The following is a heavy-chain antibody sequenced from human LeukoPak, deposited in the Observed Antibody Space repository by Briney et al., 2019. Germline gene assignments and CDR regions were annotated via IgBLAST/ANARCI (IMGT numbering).Heavy chain of an antibody. CDR2: INPNSGGT. Sequence: ASVKVSCKASGYTFTGYYIYWVRQAPGQGLEWMGWINPNSGGTNYAQKFQGRVALTRDTSITTSYMDLSGLTSDDTAVYYCARETMVARGYFDYWGQGTLVTVSS. J-gene: IGHJ4*02. D-gene: IGHD4/OR15-4a*01. V-gene: IGHV1-2*02. CDR1: GYTFTGYY. CDR3: ARETMVARGYFDY.